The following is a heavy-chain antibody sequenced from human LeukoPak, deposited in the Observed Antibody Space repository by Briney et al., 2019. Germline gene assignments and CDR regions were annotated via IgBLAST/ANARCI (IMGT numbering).Heavy chain of an antibody. D-gene: IGHD5-18*01. Sequence: SETLSLTCTVSGGSISSSSYYWGWIRQPPGKGLEWIGSIYYSGSTYYNPSLKSRVTISVDTSKNQFSLKLSSVTAADTAVYYCATAMVWAFDIWGQGTMVTVSS. CDR3: ATAMVWAFDI. CDR2: IYYSGST. CDR1: GGSISSSSYY. J-gene: IGHJ3*02. V-gene: IGHV4-39*01.